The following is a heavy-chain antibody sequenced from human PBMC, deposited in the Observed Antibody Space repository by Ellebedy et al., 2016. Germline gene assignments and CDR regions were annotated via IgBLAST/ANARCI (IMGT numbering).Heavy chain of an antibody. CDR3: AKDTTTVTTNWFDP. Sequence: GESLKISXAASGFTFRYYAMTWVRQAPGKGLEWVSAISTSGDSTYYADSVKGRFTISRDNSKNTLYLQMNSLRAEDTAIYYCAKDTTTVTTNWFDPWGQGTLVTVSS. CDR1: GFTFRYYA. CDR2: ISTSGDST. D-gene: IGHD4-17*01. J-gene: IGHJ5*02. V-gene: IGHV3-23*01.